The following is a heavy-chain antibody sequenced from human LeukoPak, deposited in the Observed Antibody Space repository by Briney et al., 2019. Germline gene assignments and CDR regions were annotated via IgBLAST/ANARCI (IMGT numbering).Heavy chain of an antibody. Sequence: PSETLSLTCAVYGGSFSGYYWSWIRQPPGKGLEWIGYIYYSGSTNYNPSLKSRVTISVDTSKNQFSLKLSSVTAADTAVYYCARVFTIFGVYGMDVWGQGTTVTVSS. CDR1: GGSFSGYY. CDR3: ARVFTIFGVYGMDV. CDR2: IYYSGST. J-gene: IGHJ6*02. D-gene: IGHD3-3*01. V-gene: IGHV4-59*01.